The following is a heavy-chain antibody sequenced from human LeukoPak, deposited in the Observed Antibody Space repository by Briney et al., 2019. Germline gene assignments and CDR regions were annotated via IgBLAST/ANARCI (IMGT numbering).Heavy chain of an antibody. Sequence: SETLSLTCTVSGGSISSYYWSWIRQPPGKGLEWIGYIYYSGSTNYNPSLKSRVTISVDTSKNQFSLKLSSVTAADTAVYYCARRSLYYGSGSHFDYWGQGTLVTVSS. V-gene: IGHV4-59*08. J-gene: IGHJ4*02. CDR1: GGSISSYY. CDR3: ARRSLYYGSGSHFDY. CDR2: IYYSGST. D-gene: IGHD3-10*01.